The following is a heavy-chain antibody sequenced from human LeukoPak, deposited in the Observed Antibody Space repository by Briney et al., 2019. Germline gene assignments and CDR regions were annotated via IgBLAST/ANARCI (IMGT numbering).Heavy chain of an antibody. CDR1: GFTFSTYG. V-gene: IGHV3-30*02. J-gene: IGHJ4*02. CDR2: IWSDGSNK. CDR3: AKDRVSYYDFWSGYYD. D-gene: IGHD3-3*01. Sequence: GGSLRLSCAASGFTFSTYGMHWVRQAPGKGLEWVAFIWSDGSNKYYADSVKGRFTISRDNSKNTLYLQMNSLRAEDTAVYYCAKDRVSYYDFWSGYYDWGQGTLVTVSS.